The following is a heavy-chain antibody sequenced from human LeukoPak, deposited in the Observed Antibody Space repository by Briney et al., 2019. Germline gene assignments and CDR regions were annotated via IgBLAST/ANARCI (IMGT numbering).Heavy chain of an antibody. CDR2: ISAYNGNT. D-gene: IGHD2-15*01. J-gene: IGHJ5*02. Sequence: VASVKVSCKASGYTFTSYGISWVRQAPGQGLEWMGWISAYNGNTNYAQKLQGRGTMTTDTSPSTAYMELRSVRSDDTAVYYCARPGGLGYWSGGSCYGTGGNWFDPWGQGTLVTVSS. CDR3: ARPGGLGYWSGGSCYGTGGNWFDP. V-gene: IGHV1-18*01. CDR1: GYTFTSYG.